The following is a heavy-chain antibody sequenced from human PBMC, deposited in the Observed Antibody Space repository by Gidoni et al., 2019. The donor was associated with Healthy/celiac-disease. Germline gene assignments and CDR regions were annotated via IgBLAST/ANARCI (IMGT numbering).Heavy chain of an antibody. CDR1: GFTFSSYG. J-gene: IGHJ3*02. CDR2: ISDDGSNK. V-gene: IGHV3-30*18. Sequence: LRLSCAASGFTFSSYGMHWVRQAPGKGLEWVAVISDDGSNKYYADSVKGRFTISRDNSKNTLYLQMNSLRAEDTAVYYCAKDPPFDIWGQGTMVTVSS. CDR3: AKDPPFDI.